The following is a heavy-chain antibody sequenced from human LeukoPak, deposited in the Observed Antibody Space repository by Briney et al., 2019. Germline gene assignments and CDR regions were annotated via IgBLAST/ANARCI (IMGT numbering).Heavy chain of an antibody. D-gene: IGHD3-22*01. V-gene: IGHV3-11*01. CDR1: GFAFSDYY. CDR3: ARDRLGDYDHSGYYDK. CDR2: ICDSGRTI. J-gene: IGHJ4*02. Sequence: PGGSLRLSCAASGFAFSDYYMSWIRQAPGKGLEWVSYICDSGRTIYYADSVKGRFTISRDNAKNSVYLQMNNLGAEDTAVYYCARDRLGDYDHSGYYDKWGQGTLVTVSS.